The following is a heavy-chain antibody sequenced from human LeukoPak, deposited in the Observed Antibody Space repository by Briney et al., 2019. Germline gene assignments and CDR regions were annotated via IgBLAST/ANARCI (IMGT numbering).Heavy chain of an antibody. D-gene: IGHD2-2*02. V-gene: IGHV4-34*01. CDR1: GGSFSGYY. CDR2: INHSGST. CDR3: ARLYTDYYYYYMDV. Sequence: PSETLSLTCAVYGGSFSGYYWSWIRQPPGKGLEWIGEINHSGSTNYNPSLKSRVTISVDTSKNQFSLKLSSVTAADTAVYYCARLYTDYYYYYMDVWGKGTTVTVSS. J-gene: IGHJ6*03.